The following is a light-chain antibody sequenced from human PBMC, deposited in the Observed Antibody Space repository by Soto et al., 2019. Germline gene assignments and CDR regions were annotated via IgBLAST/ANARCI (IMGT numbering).Light chain of an antibody. J-gene: IGLJ2*01. Sequence: QSALTQPPSASGSPGQSVTISCTGTSSDVGAYNYVSWYQQHPGKVPKLMIYEVNKRPSGVPDRFSGSKSGNTASLTVSGLQPEDEADYYCSSHAGSINLVFGGGTKVTVL. CDR3: SSHAGSINLV. V-gene: IGLV2-8*01. CDR1: SSDVGAYNY. CDR2: EVN.